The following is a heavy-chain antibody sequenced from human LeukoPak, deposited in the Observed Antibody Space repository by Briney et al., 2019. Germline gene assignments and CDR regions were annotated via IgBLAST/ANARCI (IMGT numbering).Heavy chain of an antibody. CDR2: ISAYNGNT. CDR1: GYTFTSYG. D-gene: IGHD3-10*01. Sequence: GPVKVSCKASGYTFTSYGISWVRQAPGQGLEWMGWISAYNGNTNYAQKLQGRVTMTTDTSTSTAYMELRSLRSDDTAVYYCARDHGITMVRGVIITRNWFDPWGQGTLVTVSS. CDR3: ARDHGITMVRGVIITRNWFDP. J-gene: IGHJ5*02. V-gene: IGHV1-18*01.